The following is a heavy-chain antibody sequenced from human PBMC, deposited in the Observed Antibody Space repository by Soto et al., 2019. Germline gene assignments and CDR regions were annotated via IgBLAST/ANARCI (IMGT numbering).Heavy chain of an antibody. J-gene: IGHJ6*03. Sequence: GGSLRLSCAASGFTFSSYSMNWVRQAPGKGLEWVSSISSSSSYIYYADSVKGRFTISRDNAKNSLYLQMNSLRAEDTAVYYCARDHCSSTSCYSYYYYYMDVWGKGTTVTVSS. CDR3: ARDHCSSTSCYSYYYYYMDV. D-gene: IGHD2-2*01. CDR2: ISSSSSYI. V-gene: IGHV3-21*01. CDR1: GFTFSSYS.